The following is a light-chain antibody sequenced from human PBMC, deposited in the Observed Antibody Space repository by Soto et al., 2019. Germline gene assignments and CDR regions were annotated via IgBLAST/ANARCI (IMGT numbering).Light chain of an antibody. CDR1: SSNIGSNA. V-gene: IGLV1-44*01. J-gene: IGLJ2*01. CDR2: RNS. CDR3: AAWDDSLNGDEV. Sequence: QSVLTQPPSASGTPGQRVTISCSGSSSNIGSNAVNWYQQLPGTAPKLLIYRNSYRPSGVPDRFSGSKSGTSASLAISGLQSEDEADYYCAAWDDSLNGDEVFGGGTKLTVL.